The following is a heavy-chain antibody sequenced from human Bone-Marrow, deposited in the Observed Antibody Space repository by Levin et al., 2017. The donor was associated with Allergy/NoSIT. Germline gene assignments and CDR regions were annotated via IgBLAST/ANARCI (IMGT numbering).Heavy chain of an antibody. Sequence: ASVKVSCKASGYSFTGYYIHWVRQAPGQGLEWRGWMTAKSGGTNYAQQFQGRVTMTRYSSISTAYMELTRLRSDDPAGYYCARGVDTAMVTGSDYWGQGTLVTVSS. CDR2: MTAKSGGT. J-gene: IGHJ4*02. D-gene: IGHD5-18*01. CDR3: ARGVDTAMVTGSDY. CDR1: GYSFTGYY. V-gene: IGHV1-2*02.